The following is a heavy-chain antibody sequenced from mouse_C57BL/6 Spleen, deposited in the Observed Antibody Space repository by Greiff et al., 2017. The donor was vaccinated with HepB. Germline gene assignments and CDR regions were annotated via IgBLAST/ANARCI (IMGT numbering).Heavy chain of an antibody. CDR3: TREKVQVAMDY. CDR2: IGSGGDYI. CDR1: GFTFSSYA. D-gene: IGHD2-14*01. J-gene: IGHJ4*01. V-gene: IGHV5-9-1*02. Sequence: EVKLVESGEGLVKPGGSLKLSCAASGFTFSSYAMSWVRQTPGKRLEWVAYIGSGGDYIYYADTVKGRFTISRDNARNTLYLQMSSLKSEDTAMYYCTREKVQVAMDYWGQGTSATVSS.